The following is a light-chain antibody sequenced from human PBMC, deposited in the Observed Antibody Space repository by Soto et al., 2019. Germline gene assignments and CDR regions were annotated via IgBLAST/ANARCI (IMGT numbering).Light chain of an antibody. CDR1: SSDVGGYNY. V-gene: IGLV2-8*01. CDR2: EVT. CDR3: SSFAGSNNYV. J-gene: IGLJ1*01. Sequence: QSVLTQPPSASGSPGQSVTISCTGTSSDVGGYNYVSWYQQHPGKAPKLMIYEVTKRPSGVPDRFSGSKSGNMASLTVSGLQAEDEAEYYCSSFAGSNNYVFGTGTKVTVL.